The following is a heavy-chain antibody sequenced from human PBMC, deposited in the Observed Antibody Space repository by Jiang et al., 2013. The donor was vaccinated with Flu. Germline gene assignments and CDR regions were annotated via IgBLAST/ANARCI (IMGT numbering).Heavy chain of an antibody. CDR1: GGSISSHY. D-gene: IGHD5-24*01. CDR2: IYYSGST. CDR3: ARDRGDGYNYRIDAFDI. Sequence: GLVKPSETLSLTCTVSGGSISSHYWSWIRQPPGKGLEWIGYIYYSGSTNYNPSLKSRVTISVDTSKNQFSLKLSSVTAADTAVYYCARDRGDGYNYRIDAFDIWGQGTMVTVSS. V-gene: IGHV4-59*11. J-gene: IGHJ3*02.